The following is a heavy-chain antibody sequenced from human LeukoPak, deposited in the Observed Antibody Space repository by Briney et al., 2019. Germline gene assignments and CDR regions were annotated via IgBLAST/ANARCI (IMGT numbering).Heavy chain of an antibody. J-gene: IGHJ5*02. V-gene: IGHV3-30*02. Sequence: GGSLRLSCAASGSIFSSYGMHWVRQAPGKGLEWVAFIRYDGSNKYYADSVKGRFAISRDNSKNTLYLQMNSARAEDTAVYYCAKEAGLNWFDPWGQGTLVTVSS. CDR3: AKEAGLNWFDP. CDR2: IRYDGSNK. CDR1: GSIFSSYG.